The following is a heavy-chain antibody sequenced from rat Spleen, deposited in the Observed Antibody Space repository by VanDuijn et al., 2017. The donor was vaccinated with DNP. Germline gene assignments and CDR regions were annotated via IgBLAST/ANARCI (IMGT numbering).Heavy chain of an antibody. CDR3: ARGDYGSSTYALDV. CDR1: GFTFSNYD. V-gene: IGHV5-25*01. CDR2: VSPSGGRT. Sequence: EVQLVESGGGLVQPGRSLKLSCAASGFTFSNYDMAWVRQAPTKGLEWVAAVSPSGGRTYYRDSVKGRFTISRDNAKSTLYLQMNRLGSEDTATYYCARGDYGSSTYALDVWGQGSSVTVS. J-gene: IGHJ4*01. D-gene: IGHD1-6*01.